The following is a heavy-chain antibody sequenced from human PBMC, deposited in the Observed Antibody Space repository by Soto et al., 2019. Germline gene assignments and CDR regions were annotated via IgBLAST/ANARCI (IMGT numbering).Heavy chain of an antibody. D-gene: IGHD3-10*01. Sequence: SETLSLTCTVSGGSISSYYWSWIRQPPGKGLEWIGCIYYSGSTNYNPSLKSRVTISVDTSKNQFSLKLSSVTAADTAVYYCARVVLWFGELSGGLDVWGQGTTVTVS. CDR1: GGSISSYY. V-gene: IGHV4-59*01. CDR2: IYYSGST. CDR3: ARVVLWFGELSGGLDV. J-gene: IGHJ6*02.